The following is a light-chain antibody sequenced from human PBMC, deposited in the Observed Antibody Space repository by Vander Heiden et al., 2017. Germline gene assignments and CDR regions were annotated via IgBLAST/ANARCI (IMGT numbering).Light chain of an antibody. CDR3: QVWDSDSDLVI. V-gene: IGLV3-21*02. Sequence: SYVLTQPPAVSVAPGQTARFSCGGSNIGRQHVTWSRQKPGQAPVLVVYDDSARPSGIPERVSGANSENTATLTITRVEAGDEADYYCQVWDSDSDLVIFGGGTKLTVL. CDR1: NIGRQH. CDR2: DDS. J-gene: IGLJ2*01.